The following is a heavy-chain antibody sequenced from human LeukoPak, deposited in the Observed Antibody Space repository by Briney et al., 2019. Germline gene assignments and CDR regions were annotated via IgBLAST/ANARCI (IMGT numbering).Heavy chain of an antibody. V-gene: IGHV5-51*01. J-gene: IGHJ4*02. Sequence: GESLKISCKGSGYSFTSYWIGWVRQMPGKGLEWMGIIYPGDSDTRYSPSLQGQATISADKSISTAYLQWSSLKASDTAMYYCARFYYDSSGYRRFDYWGQGTLVTVSS. D-gene: IGHD3-22*01. CDR1: GYSFTSYW. CDR2: IYPGDSDT. CDR3: ARFYYDSSGYRRFDY.